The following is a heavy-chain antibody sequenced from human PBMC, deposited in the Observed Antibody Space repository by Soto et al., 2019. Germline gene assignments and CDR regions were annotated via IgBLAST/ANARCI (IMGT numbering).Heavy chain of an antibody. CDR2: IYYSGST. Sequence: QVQLQESGPGLVKPSETLSLTCTVSGGSISSYYWSWIRQPPGKGLEWIGYIYYSGSTNYNPSLKSRVTISVDTSKNQFSLKLSSVTAADTAVYYCASGGATPVSDYWGQGTLVTVSS. CDR3: ASGGATPVSDY. J-gene: IGHJ4*02. CDR1: GGSISSYY. D-gene: IGHD1-26*01. V-gene: IGHV4-59*01.